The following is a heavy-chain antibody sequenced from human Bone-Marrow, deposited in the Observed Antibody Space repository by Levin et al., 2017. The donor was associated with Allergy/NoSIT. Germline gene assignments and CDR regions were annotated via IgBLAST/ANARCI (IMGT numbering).Heavy chain of an antibody. CDR2: IYGGGST. V-gene: IGHV3-66*02. CDR1: GFTVSSNY. CDR3: ARVDSDSSGWYHFDS. Sequence: AGGSLRLSCAASGFTVSSNYMSWVRQAPGKGLEWVSVIYGGGSTNYADSVKGRFTTSRDNSKNTVYLQMNSLRAEDTAMYYCARVDSDSSGWYHFDSWGQGTLVTVSS. J-gene: IGHJ4*02. D-gene: IGHD6-19*01.